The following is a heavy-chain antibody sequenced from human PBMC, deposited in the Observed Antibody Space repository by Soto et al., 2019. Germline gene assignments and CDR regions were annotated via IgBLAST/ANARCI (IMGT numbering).Heavy chain of an antibody. Sequence: SETLSLTCTVSGGSISSYYWSWIRQPPGKGLEWIGYIYYSGSTNYNPSLKSRVTISVDTSKNQFSLKLSSVTAADTAVYSCARDRISSSSRLFDPWGQGTLVTVSS. J-gene: IGHJ5*02. D-gene: IGHD6-6*01. CDR2: IYYSGST. CDR3: ARDRISSSSRLFDP. CDR1: GGSISSYY. V-gene: IGHV4-59*01.